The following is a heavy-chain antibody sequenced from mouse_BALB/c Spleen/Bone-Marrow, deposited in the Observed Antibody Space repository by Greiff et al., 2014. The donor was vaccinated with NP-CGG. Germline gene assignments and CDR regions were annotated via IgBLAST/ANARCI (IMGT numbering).Heavy chain of an antibody. D-gene: IGHD2-4*01. J-gene: IGHJ1*01. V-gene: IGHV1S41*01. Sequence: DLVKPGASVKLSCKASGYTFTSYWINWIKQRPGQGLEWIGRFAPGSGNTYYNEMFKGKATLTVDTSSSTAYIQLSSLSSEDSAVYFCARARSTVITTWYFDVWGAGTRSPSPQ. CDR3: ARARSTVITTWYFDV. CDR2: FAPGSGNT. CDR1: GYTFTSYW.